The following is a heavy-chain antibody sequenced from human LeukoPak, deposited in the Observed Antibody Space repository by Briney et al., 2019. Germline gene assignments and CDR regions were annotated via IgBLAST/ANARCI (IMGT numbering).Heavy chain of an antibody. V-gene: IGHV3-23*01. Sequence: GGSLRLSCAASGFTFSTYAMSWVRQAPGKGLEWVSAISGSGGSTNYADSVKGRVTVSRDNSKSTLYLQMNSLRAEDTAVYYCAKSSYYDSSGYYREYYFDYWAREPWSPSPQ. CDR1: GFTFSTYA. CDR3: AKSSYYDSSGYYREYYFDY. D-gene: IGHD3-22*01. J-gene: IGHJ4*02. CDR2: ISGSGGST.